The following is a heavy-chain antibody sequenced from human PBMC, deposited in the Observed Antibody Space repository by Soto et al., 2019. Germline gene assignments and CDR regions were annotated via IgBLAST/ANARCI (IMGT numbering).Heavy chain of an antibody. Sequence: SGPTLVNPTQTLTLTCTFSGFSLSTSGVGVGWIRQPPGKALEWLALIYWNDDKRYSPSLKSRLTITKDTSKNQVVLTMTNMDPVDTATYYCAHRRNMPKKFPAAFDIWGQGTMVTVSS. CDR3: AHRRNMPKKFPAAFDI. V-gene: IGHV2-5*01. CDR2: IYWNDDK. J-gene: IGHJ3*02. CDR1: GFSLSTSGVG. D-gene: IGHD2-2*01.